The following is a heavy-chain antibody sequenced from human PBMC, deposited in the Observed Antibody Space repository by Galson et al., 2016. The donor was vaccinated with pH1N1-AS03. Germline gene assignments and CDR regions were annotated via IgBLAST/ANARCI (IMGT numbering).Heavy chain of an antibody. CDR2: ISTTSSFI. V-gene: IGHV3-21*01. D-gene: IGHD6-19*01. J-gene: IGHJ4*02. CDR3: ARDGPPQGISVAGSFDF. Sequence: SLRLSCAASGFPFSGYSMNWVRQAPGKGLEWVSFISTTSSFIYYADSVKGRFTISIDSAQNLLYLQMNSLRDEDSAVYYCARDGPPQGISVAGSFDFWGQGTLVTVSS. CDR1: GFPFSGYS.